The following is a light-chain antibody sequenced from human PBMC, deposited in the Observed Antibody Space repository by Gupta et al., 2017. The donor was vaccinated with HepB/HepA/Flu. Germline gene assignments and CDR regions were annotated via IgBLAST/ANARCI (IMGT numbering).Light chain of an antibody. Sequence: DIVMTQSPDSLAVSLGERATINCKSSQSVLYSSNNKNYLAWYQQKAGQPPKVLINWASTRVSGVPDRFSGSGSGTDFTLTISSLQAEDVAVYYCQQDDTTPLTFGGGTKVEIK. CDR1: QSVLYSSNNKNY. CDR2: WAS. CDR3: QQDDTTPLT. J-gene: IGKJ4*01. V-gene: IGKV4-1*01.